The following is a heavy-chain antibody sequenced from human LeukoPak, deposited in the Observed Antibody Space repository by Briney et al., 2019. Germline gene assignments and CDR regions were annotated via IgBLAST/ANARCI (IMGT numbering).Heavy chain of an antibody. J-gene: IGHJ6*03. CDR2: IYYSGST. Sequence: SETLSLTCTVSGGSISSSSYYWGWIRQPPGKGLEWIGSIYYSGSTYYNPSLKSRVTISVDTSKNQFSLKLSSVTAADTAVYYCARLHYGGNYGYYYYMDVWGKGTTVTISS. V-gene: IGHV4-39*01. CDR3: ARLHYGGNYGYYYYMDV. D-gene: IGHD4-23*01. CDR1: GGSISSSSYY.